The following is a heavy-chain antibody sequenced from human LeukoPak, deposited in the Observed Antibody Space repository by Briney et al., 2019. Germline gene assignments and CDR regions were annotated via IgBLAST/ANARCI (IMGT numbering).Heavy chain of an antibody. Sequence: SETLSLTCDVSGGSITQTNYWTWVRQPPGEGLEGIGEVNLQGSTNYNPSLMRRVAISVDTSANHVSLQLTSVTAADTAVYYCARHGRSGGYYAWFDPWGQGTLVTVSS. J-gene: IGHJ5*02. CDR2: VNLQGST. CDR3: ARHGRSGGYYAWFDP. D-gene: IGHD1-26*01. V-gene: IGHV4-4*02. CDR1: GGSITQTNY.